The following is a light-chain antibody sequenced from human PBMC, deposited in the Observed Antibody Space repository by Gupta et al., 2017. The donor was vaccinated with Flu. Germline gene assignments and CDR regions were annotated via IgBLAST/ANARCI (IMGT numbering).Light chain of an antibody. CDR1: SSDVGGYNY. V-gene: IGLV2-14*03. Sequence: ITNSCTGTSSDVGGYNYVSWYQQHPGKAPKLMIYDVSNRPSGVSQRFSGSKSGNTASLTISGLQAEDEADYYCTSDTSSSNLVAFGGGTRLTVL. J-gene: IGLJ2*01. CDR2: DVS. CDR3: TSDTSSSNLVA.